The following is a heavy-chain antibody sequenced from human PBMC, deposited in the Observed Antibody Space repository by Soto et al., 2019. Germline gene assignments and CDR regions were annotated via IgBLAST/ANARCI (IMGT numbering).Heavy chain of an antibody. CDR1: GGSISSGGYY. CDR3: ARVTMVRGVPGYYYYGMDV. J-gene: IGHJ6*02. CDR2: IYYSGST. D-gene: IGHD3-10*01. Sequence: SETLSLTCTVSGGSISSGGYYWSWIRQHPGKGLEWIGYIYYSGSTYYNPSLKSRVTISVDTSKNQFSLKLSSVTAADTAVYYCARVTMVRGVPGYYYYGMDVWGQGTTVTVSS. V-gene: IGHV4-31*03.